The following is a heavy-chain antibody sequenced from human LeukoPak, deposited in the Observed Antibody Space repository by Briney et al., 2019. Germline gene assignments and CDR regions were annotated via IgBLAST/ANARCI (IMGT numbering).Heavy chain of an antibody. V-gene: IGHV3-23*01. CDR3: AKLGDILTGYPYYFDC. J-gene: IGHJ4*02. D-gene: IGHD3-9*01. Sequence: GGSLRLSCAASGFTFDDYGMSWVRQAPGKGLEWVSGISGSGGSTYYADSVKGRFTISRDNSKNTLYLQMNSLRAEDTAVYYCAKLGDILTGYPYYFDCWGQGTLVTVSS. CDR2: ISGSGGST. CDR1: GFTFDDYG.